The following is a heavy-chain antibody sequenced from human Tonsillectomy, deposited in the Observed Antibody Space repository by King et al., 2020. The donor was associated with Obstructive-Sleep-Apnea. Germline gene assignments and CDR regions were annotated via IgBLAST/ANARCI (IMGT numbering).Heavy chain of an antibody. J-gene: IGHJ5*02. CDR3: ARGHYDIFTGYYSSP. V-gene: IGHV3-66*01. CDR1: GFTVSSNY. CDR2: IYSGGTT. Sequence: VQLVESGGGLVQPGGSLRLSCVASGFTVSSNYMSWVRQAPGKGLEWLSVIYSGGTTYYADSVKGRFTISRDNSKNTLFLQMNSLRVEDTAVYYCARGHYDIFTGYYSSPWGQGTLVTVSS. D-gene: IGHD3-9*01.